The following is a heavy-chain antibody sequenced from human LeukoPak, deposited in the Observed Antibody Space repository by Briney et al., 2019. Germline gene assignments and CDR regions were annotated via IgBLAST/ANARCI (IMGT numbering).Heavy chain of an antibody. J-gene: IGHJ4*02. CDR3: ARVYNWNSSGLGAPRD. Sequence: ASVKVSCKASGGTFSSYAISWVRQAPGQGLEWMGWINPNSGGTNYAQKFQGRVTMTRDTSISTAYMELSRLRSDDTAVYYCARVYNWNSSGLGAPRDWGRGTLVTVSS. CDR1: GGTFSSYA. CDR2: INPNSGGT. V-gene: IGHV1-2*02. D-gene: IGHD1-7*01.